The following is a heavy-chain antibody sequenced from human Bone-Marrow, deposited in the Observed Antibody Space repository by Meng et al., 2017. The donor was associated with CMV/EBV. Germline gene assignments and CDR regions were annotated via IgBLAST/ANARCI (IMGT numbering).Heavy chain of an antibody. V-gene: IGHV4-4*07. D-gene: IGHD3-16*01. CDR3: AGSRPGGGACDY. J-gene: IGHJ4*02. Sequence: SPRQTKPSMSLSHPSNASVASNNDYHGNWSRHPAGQGRSCIGRIQVIGHTVYNPSLQTLVTVSLDASKSPFSQTFNSVTAADTATYYCAGSRPGGGACDYWGQGILVTVSS. CDR1: VASNNDYH. CDR2: IQVIGHT.